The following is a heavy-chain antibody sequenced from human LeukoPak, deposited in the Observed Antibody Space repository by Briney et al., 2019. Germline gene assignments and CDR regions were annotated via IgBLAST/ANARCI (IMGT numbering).Heavy chain of an antibody. CDR3: ARGQWLTTVLIDY. CDR2: IYTSGST. J-gene: IGHJ4*02. D-gene: IGHD4-17*01. CDR1: GGSISSGSYY. Sequence: TASQTLSLTCTVSGGSISSGSYYWSWIRQPAGKGLEWIGRIYTSGSTNYNPSLKSRVTISVDTSKNQFSLKLSSVTAADTAVYYCARGQWLTTVLIDYWGQGTLVTVSS. V-gene: IGHV4-61*02.